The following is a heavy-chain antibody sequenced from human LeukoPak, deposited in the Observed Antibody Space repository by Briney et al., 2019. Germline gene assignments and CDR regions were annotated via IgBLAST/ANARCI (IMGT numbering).Heavy chain of an antibody. J-gene: IGHJ4*02. V-gene: IGHV3-23*01. CDR2: ISGSGGST. CDR3: ACITMIVVDSSFDY. D-gene: IGHD3-22*01. CDR1: GFTFSSYA. Sequence: PGGSLRLSCAASGFTFSSYAMSWVHQAPGKGLEWVSAISGSGGSTYYADSVKGRFTISRDNSKNTLYLQMNSLRAEDTAVYYCACITMIVVDSSFDYWGQGTLVTVSS.